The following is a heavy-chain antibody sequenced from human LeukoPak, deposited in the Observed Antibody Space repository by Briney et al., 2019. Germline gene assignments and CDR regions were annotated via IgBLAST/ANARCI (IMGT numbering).Heavy chain of an antibody. CDR3: ASNSIVGATGFDY. CDR2: ISSSSSYI. V-gene: IGHV3-21*01. CDR1: GFTFSSYS. Sequence: GGSLRLSCAASGFTFSSYSMNWVRQAPGKGLEWVSSISSSSSYIYYADSVKGRFTISRDNAKNSLYLQMNSLRAGDTAVYYCASNSIVGATGFDYWGQGTLVTVSS. D-gene: IGHD1-26*01. J-gene: IGHJ4*02.